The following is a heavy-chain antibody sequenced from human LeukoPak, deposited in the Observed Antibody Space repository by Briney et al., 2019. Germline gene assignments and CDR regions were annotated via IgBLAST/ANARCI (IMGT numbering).Heavy chain of an antibody. CDR3: AREISGTYYNPLGYMDV. V-gene: IGHV4-4*07. D-gene: IGHD3-10*01. J-gene: IGHJ6*03. Sequence: PSETLSLTCTVSGGSIGIYYWNRIRQPAGKGLEWIGRIFTSGIANYNPSLKSRVTMSVDTSKNQFSLNLSSVTAADTAVYYCAREISGTYYNPLGYMDVWGKGTTVTVSS. CDR2: IFTSGIA. CDR1: GGSIGIYY.